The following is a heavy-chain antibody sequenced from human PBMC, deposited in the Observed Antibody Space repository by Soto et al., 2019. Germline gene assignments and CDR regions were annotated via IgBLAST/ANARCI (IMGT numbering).Heavy chain of an antibody. J-gene: IGHJ3*02. CDR3: AREAVVVVAATLGAFDI. D-gene: IGHD2-15*01. Sequence: ASVKVSCKASGYTFTSHSMHWVRQAPGQRLEWMGWIYSGNGDTSYSQKFQGRITITRDTSASTDYMELSSLRSEDTAVYYCAREAVVVVAATLGAFDIWGQGTMVTVSS. V-gene: IGHV1-3*01. CDR2: IYSGNGDT. CDR1: GYTFTSHS.